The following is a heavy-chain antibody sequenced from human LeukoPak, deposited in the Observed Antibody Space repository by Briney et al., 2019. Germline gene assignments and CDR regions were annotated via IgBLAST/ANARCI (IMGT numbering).Heavy chain of an antibody. CDR3: ARDMSEYSYGVRMDV. V-gene: IGHV3-7*01. D-gene: IGHD5-18*01. Sequence: GGSLRLSCAASGFTFSSYWMSWVRQAPGKGLEWVANIKQDGSEKYYVDSVKGRFTISRDNAKNSLYLQMNSLRAEDTAVYYCARDMSEYSYGVRMDVWGQGTTVTVSS. J-gene: IGHJ6*02. CDR2: IKQDGSEK. CDR1: GFTFSSYW.